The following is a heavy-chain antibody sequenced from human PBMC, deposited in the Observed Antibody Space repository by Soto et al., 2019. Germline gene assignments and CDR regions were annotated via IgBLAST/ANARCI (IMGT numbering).Heavy chain of an antibody. D-gene: IGHD2-8*01. J-gene: IGHJ6*02. V-gene: IGHV3-30-3*01. CDR2: SSYDEGKK. Sequence: QVHLVESGGGVVQPGRSLRLSCAASGFTFSTYAMHWVRQAPGKGLEWVAVSSYDEGKKYYADSVKGRFTISRDNSKNTLYLHMNSLRAEDTAVYYCARVNGLYYYTLDVWGQGTTVTVSS. CDR3: ARVNGLYYYTLDV. CDR1: GFTFSTYA.